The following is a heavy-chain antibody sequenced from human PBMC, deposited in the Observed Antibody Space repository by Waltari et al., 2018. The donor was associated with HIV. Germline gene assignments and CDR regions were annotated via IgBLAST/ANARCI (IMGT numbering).Heavy chain of an antibody. D-gene: IGHD2-2*01. V-gene: IGHV4-39*01. Sequence: QLHLQESGPGLVKPSETLALTCPVSGGSITRNDFYWAWIRQPPGKGLEWIGLMYTSGTTDYNPSLKSRVSMSRDTSKNRFSLRLHSVTAADTAIYYCARRGDGFNQHARLDHWGPGTLVTVSS. CDR2: MYTSGTT. CDR3: ARRGDGFNQHARLDH. CDR1: GGSITRNDFY. J-gene: IGHJ4*02.